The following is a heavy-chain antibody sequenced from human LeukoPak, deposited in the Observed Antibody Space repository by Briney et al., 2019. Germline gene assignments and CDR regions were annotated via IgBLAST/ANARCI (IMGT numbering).Heavy chain of an antibody. V-gene: IGHV4-39*02. D-gene: IGHD6-13*01. CDR2: IYYSGST. Sequence: SETLSLTCTVSGGSISSSSYYWGWIRQPPGKGLEWIGSIYYSGSTYYNPSLKSRVTISVDTSKNQFSLKLSSVTAADTAVYYCARDISSSWYYYWGQGTLVTVSS. CDR1: GGSISSSSYY. CDR3: ARDISSSWYYY. J-gene: IGHJ4*02.